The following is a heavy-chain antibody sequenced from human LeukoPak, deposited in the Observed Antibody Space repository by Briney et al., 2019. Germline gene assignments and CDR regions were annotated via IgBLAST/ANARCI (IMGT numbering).Heavy chain of an antibody. V-gene: IGHV3-21*01. J-gene: IGHJ4*02. CDR2: ISSSSTYI. CDR3: ARAGDSGSYLFFDY. CDR1: GFTFSADI. Sequence: GGSLRLSCAASGFTFSADIMNWVRQAPGKGLEWGASISSSSTYIDYAESVKGRFTISRDNAKNSLYLKTNIRRAQDTAVYCFARAGDSGSYLFFDYWGQGTLVTVSS. D-gene: IGHD1-26*01.